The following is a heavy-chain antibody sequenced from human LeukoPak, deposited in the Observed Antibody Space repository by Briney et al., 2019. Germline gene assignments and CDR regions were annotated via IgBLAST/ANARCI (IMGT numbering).Heavy chain of an antibody. J-gene: IGHJ4*02. V-gene: IGHV3-23*01. CDR1: GFSFSSYA. Sequence: PGGSLRLSCAASGFSFSSYAMTWVRQAPGGGLEWVSSIRDSGGSTNYADSVEGRFTVYRDNSKNTLFLQMNSLRAEDTAVYYCAKGERGSPAFVGYWGQGTLVTVSS. D-gene: IGHD3-3*02. CDR3: AKGERGSPAFVGY. CDR2: IRDSGGST.